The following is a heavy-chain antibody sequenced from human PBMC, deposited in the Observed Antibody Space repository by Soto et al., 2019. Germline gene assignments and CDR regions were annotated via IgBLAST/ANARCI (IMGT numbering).Heavy chain of an antibody. D-gene: IGHD1-26*01. V-gene: IGHV3-33*03. CDR1: GFPFSSYG. Sequence: VQLLESGGGVVQPGRSLRLSCAASGFPFSSYGMHWVRQAPGKGLDWVAVIWYDGSNKYYADPVKGRFTISRDNSKNTLYLQMNSLRVEDTAVYYCARAQYSGSYFDACDIWGQGTMVTVSS. CDR2: IWYDGSNK. J-gene: IGHJ3*02. CDR3: ARAQYSGSYFDACDI.